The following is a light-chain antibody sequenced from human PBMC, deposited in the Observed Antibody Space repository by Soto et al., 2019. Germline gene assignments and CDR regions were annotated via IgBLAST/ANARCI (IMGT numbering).Light chain of an antibody. V-gene: IGKV3-11*01. CDR1: QSVSGY. J-gene: IGKJ4*01. Sequence: EIVLTQSPATLSLSPGNRATLSCRASQSVSGYLAWYQQKPGQAPRLLIYDASNGATGIPARFSGSGSGTDFPLTIASLDPEDFAVYYCQQRSNWPSTFGGGTKVEI. CDR3: QQRSNWPST. CDR2: DAS.